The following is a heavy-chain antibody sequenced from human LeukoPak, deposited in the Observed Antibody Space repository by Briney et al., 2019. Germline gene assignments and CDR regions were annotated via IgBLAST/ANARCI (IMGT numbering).Heavy chain of an antibody. CDR1: GYSFTSYW. CDR2: IYPGDSDT. J-gene: IGHJ4*02. V-gene: IGHV5-51*01. CDR3: ARRYCSSTSCNRRSPFDY. D-gene: IGHD2-2*02. Sequence: GESLKISCKGSGYSFTSYWIGWVGQMPGKGLEWMGIIYPGDSDTRYSPSFQGQVTISADKSISTAYLQWSSLKASDTAMYYCARRYCSSTSCNRRSPFDYWGQGTLVTVSS.